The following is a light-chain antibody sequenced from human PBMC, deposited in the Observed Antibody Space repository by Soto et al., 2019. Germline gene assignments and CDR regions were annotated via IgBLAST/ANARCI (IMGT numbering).Light chain of an antibody. CDR3: QQYYNWPWT. CDR1: QSVSSN. CDR2: GAS. J-gene: IGKJ1*01. V-gene: IGKV3D-15*01. Sequence: EIVMTQSPATLSVSPGERATLSCRANQSVSSNLAWYQQKPGQAPRLLISGASTRATGIPDRFSGSGSGTDFTLTISSLQSEDFAVYYCQQYYNWPWTVGQGTKVDIK.